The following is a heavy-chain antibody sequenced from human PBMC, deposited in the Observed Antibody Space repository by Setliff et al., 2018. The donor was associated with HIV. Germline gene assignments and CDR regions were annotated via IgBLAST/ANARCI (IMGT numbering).Heavy chain of an antibody. Sequence: SVKVSCKTSGVSFSNYAISWVRQAPGQGLEWVGGIIPMFGTTNYAQKFQDRVTITADESTSTAYMELTSLRSEDTAVYYCVRSLRYCSGGGCSSDWVYDAFDIWGQGTMVTVSS. J-gene: IGHJ3*02. D-gene: IGHD2-15*01. CDR2: IIPMFGTT. V-gene: IGHV1-69*13. CDR1: GVSFSNYA. CDR3: VRSLRYCSGGGCSSDWVYDAFDI.